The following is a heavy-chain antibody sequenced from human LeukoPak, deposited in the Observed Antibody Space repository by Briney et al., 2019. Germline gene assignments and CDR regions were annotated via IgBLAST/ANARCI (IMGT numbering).Heavy chain of an antibody. Sequence: SETLSLTRTVSGGSISSYYWSWIRQPPGKGLEWIGYIYYSGSTNYNPSLKSRVTISVDTSKNQFSLKLSSVTAADTAVYYCARDVGYYCSSTSCYSANWFDPWGQGTLVTVSS. CDR1: GGSISSYY. CDR2: IYYSGST. J-gene: IGHJ5*02. V-gene: IGHV4-59*01. CDR3: ARDVGYYCSSTSCYSANWFDP. D-gene: IGHD2-2*01.